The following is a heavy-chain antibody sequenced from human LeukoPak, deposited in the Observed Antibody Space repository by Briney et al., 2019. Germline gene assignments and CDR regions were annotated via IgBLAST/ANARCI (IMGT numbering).Heavy chain of an antibody. CDR3: ARDLYCYDSSGYLPFDY. V-gene: IGHV1-2*02. Sequence: ASVKVSCKASGYTFTGYYMHWVRQAPGQGLEWMGWINPNSGGTNYAQKFQGRVTMTRDTSISTAYMELSRLRSDDTAVYYCARDLYCYDSSGYLPFDYWGQGTLVTVSS. CDR1: GYTFTGYY. CDR2: INPNSGGT. J-gene: IGHJ4*02. D-gene: IGHD3-22*01.